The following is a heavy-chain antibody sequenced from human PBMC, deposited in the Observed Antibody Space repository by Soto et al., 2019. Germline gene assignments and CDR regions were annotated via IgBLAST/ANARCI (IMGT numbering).Heavy chain of an antibody. CDR3: AREVVGNTWPGIFDS. V-gene: IGHV4-4*08. Sequence: QEQLRESGPGLVKPSETLSLTCSISDDSIGPYYWTWIRQTPRKELQWIGYVYTSGSTKYNSSLKSRVTISLDASNSQFSLTMSSVTAADTGVYYCAREVVGNTWPGIFDSWGRETLVVVSS. J-gene: IGHJ4*02. CDR2: VYTSGST. CDR1: DDSIGPYY.